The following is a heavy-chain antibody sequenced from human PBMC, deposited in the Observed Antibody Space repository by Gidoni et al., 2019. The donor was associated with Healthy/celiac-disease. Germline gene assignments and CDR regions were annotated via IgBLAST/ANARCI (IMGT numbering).Heavy chain of an antibody. J-gene: IGHJ5*02. D-gene: IGHD3-3*01. CDR3: ARDITIFGVRWFDP. V-gene: IGHV4-31*03. Sequence: QVQLQESGPGLVKPSQTLSLTCTVSCGSISSGGYYWSWIRQHPGKGLEWIGYIYYSGSTYYNPSLKSRVTISVDTSKNQFSLKLSSVTAADTAVYYCARDITIFGVRWFDPWGQGTLVTVSS. CDR1: CGSISSGGYY. CDR2: IYYSGST.